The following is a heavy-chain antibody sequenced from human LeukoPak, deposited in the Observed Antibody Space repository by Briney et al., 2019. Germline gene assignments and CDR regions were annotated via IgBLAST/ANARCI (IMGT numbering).Heavy chain of an antibody. CDR2: IYTSGST. V-gene: IGHV4-4*09. Sequence: SETLSLTCTVSGGSISSYYWSWIRQPPGKGLEWIGYIYTSGSTNYNPSLKSRVTISVDTSKNQFSLKLSSVTAADTAVYYCARTPTPQDAFDIWGQGTMVTVSS. J-gene: IGHJ3*02. CDR1: GGSISSYY. CDR3: ARTPTPQDAFDI.